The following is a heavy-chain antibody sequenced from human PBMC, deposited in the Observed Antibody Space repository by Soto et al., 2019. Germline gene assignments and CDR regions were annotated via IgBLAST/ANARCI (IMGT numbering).Heavy chain of an antibody. CDR1: GYSFTEFS. D-gene: IGHD6-19*01. Sequence: ASVKVSCKASGYSFTEFSMQWARQAPGQRLEWMGWINAANGNTEYSRKFYGRVTITTDTSASTGYMELSSLTSEDTAVYYCARDYTSGWRHFQYWGPGTVVTVSS. CDR2: INAANGNT. J-gene: IGHJ4*02. V-gene: IGHV1-3*01. CDR3: ARDYTSGWRHFQY.